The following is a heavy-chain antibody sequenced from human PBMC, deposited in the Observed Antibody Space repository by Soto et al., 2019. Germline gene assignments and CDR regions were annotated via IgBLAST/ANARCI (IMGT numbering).Heavy chain of an antibody. CDR2: ISYDGSNK. CDR3: AKDKGDSYGTCLDY. CDR1: GFTFSSYG. J-gene: IGHJ4*02. D-gene: IGHD5-18*01. V-gene: IGHV3-30*18. Sequence: QVQLVESGGGVVQPGRSLRLSCAASGFTFSSYGMHWVRQAPGKGLEWVAVISYDGSNKYYADSVKGRFTISRDNSKNTLYLQMNSLRAEDTAVYYCAKDKGDSYGTCLDYWGQGTLVTVSS.